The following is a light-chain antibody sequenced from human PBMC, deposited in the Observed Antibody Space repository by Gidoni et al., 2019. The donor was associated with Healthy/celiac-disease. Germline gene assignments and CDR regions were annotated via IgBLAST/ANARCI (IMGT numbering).Light chain of an antibody. CDR3: MQALQTPPT. Sequence: DIVMTQPPLSLPVTPGEPASISCRSSQSLLHSNGYNYLDWYLQKPGQSPQLLIYLGSNRASGVPDMFSGSGSGTDFTLKISRVDAEDVGVYYCMQALQTPPTFGGGTKVEIK. J-gene: IGKJ4*01. CDR1: QSLLHSNGYNY. CDR2: LGS. V-gene: IGKV2-28*01.